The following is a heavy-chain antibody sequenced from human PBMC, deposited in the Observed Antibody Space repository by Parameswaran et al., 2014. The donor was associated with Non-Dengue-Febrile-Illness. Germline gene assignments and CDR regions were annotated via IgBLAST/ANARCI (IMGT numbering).Heavy chain of an antibody. V-gene: IGHV3-66*01. Sequence: VRQAPGKGLEWVSVIYSGGSYGTTYYADSVKGRFTISRDNSKNTVYLQMNSLRAEDTAVYYCARGITSTFGGQGTLVTVSS. CDR3: ARGITSTF. D-gene: IGHD3-10*01. CDR2: IYSGGSYGTT. J-gene: IGHJ4*02.